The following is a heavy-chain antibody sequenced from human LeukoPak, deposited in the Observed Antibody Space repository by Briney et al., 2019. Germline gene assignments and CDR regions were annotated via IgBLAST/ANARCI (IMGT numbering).Heavy chain of an antibody. CDR2: INPNSGGT. CDR1: GYTFTDYF. Sequence: VASVKVSCKASGYTFTDYFMHWVRQAPGQGLEWMGWINPNSGGTNYAQKFQGRVTMTRDTSISTVYMELSRLRSGDTAVYYCARDGGFDYWGQGTLVTVSS. CDR3: ARDGGFDY. J-gene: IGHJ4*02. V-gene: IGHV1-2*02.